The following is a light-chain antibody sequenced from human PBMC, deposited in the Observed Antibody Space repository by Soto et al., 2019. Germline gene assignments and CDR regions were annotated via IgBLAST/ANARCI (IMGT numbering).Light chain of an antibody. Sequence: DIQMTQSPSTLSASVGDRVIIACRASQSISRLLAWYQQKPGKAPKLLIYDASSLESGVPSRFSGSGSATEFTLTISSLQPDDFASYYCQQYEDYWSFGQGTKVEI. J-gene: IGKJ1*01. V-gene: IGKV1-5*01. CDR3: QQYEDYWS. CDR1: QSISRL. CDR2: DAS.